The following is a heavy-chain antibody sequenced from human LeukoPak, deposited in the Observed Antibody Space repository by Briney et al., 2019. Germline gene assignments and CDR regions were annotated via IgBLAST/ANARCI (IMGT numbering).Heavy chain of an antibody. CDR3: ARDPNGNYVGAFDFQR. V-gene: IGHV3-23*01. CDR1: GFTFTNHA. Sequence: GGSLRLSCAASGFTFTNHAMTWVRQAPGKGLEWVSSISGAGTYYADSVKGRFTISRDNYKNTLYLQMNSLRADDTAVYYCARDPNGNYVGAFDFQRWGQGTLVSLSS. CDR2: ISGAGT. J-gene: IGHJ1*01. D-gene: IGHD1-7*01.